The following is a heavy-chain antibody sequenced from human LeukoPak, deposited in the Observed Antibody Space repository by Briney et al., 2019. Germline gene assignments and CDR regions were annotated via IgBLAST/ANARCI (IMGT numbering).Heavy chain of an antibody. CDR2: IVVGSGNT. CDR3: SADSKVGLDYYYGMDV. Sequence: ASVKVSCKASGFTFTSSAMQWVRQARGQRLEWIGWIVVGSGNTNYAQKFQERVTITRDMSTSTAYMELSSLRSEDTAVYYCSADSKVGLDYYYGMDVWGQGTTVTVSS. CDR1: GFTFTSSA. J-gene: IGHJ6*02. V-gene: IGHV1-58*02. D-gene: IGHD6-19*01.